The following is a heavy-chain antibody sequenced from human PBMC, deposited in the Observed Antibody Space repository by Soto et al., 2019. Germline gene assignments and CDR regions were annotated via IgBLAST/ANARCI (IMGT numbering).Heavy chain of an antibody. CDR1: GFTFSSYS. D-gene: IGHD3-3*01. J-gene: IGHJ6*02. Sequence: GESLKISCAASGFTFSSYSMNWVRQAPGKGLEWVSSISSSSSYIYYADSVKGRFTISRDNAKNSLYLQMNSLRAEDTAVYYCARDLLRFLEWLPYYYYGMDVWGQGTTVTVSS. CDR2: ISSSSSYI. V-gene: IGHV3-21*01. CDR3: ARDLLRFLEWLPYYYYGMDV.